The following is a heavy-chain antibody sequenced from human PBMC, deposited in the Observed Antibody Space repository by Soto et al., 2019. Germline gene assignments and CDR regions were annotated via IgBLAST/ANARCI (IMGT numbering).Heavy chain of an antibody. CDR2: IYYSGST. J-gene: IGHJ4*02. CDR3: ARAARRYDFDY. Sequence: SETLSLTCTVSGGSISSGVYYWSWIRQHPGKGLEWIGYIYYSGSTYYNPSLKSRVTISVDTSKNQFSLKLSSVTAADTAVYYCARAARRYDFDYWGQGTLVTVSS. V-gene: IGHV4-31*03. D-gene: IGHD6-6*01. CDR1: GGSISSGVYY.